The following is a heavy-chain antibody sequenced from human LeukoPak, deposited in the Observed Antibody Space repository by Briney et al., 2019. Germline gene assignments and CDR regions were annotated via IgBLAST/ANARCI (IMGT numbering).Heavy chain of an antibody. D-gene: IGHD3-3*01. CDR3: QSSGVVAGRDAFDV. CDR1: GFSLSSYA. V-gene: IGHV3-21*01. Sequence: PGGSLRLSCTVSGFSLSSYALSWVRRAPGKGLEWVSSISSSSSYIYYADSVKGRFTISRDNAKNSLYLQMNSLRAGDTAVYYCQSSGVVAGRDAFDVWGQGTMVTVSS. CDR2: ISSSSSYI. J-gene: IGHJ3*01.